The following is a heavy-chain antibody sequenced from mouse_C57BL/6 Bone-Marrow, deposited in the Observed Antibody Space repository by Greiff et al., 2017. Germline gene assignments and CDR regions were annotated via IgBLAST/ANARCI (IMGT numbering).Heavy chain of an antibody. V-gene: IGHV1-15*01. CDR3: TVTTVVADY. CDR1: GYTFTDYE. D-gene: IGHD1-1*01. Sequence: QVQLQQSGAELVRPGASVTLSCKASGYTFTDYEMHWVKQTPVHGLEWIGAIDPETGGTAYNQKFKGKAILTADKSSSTAYMELRSLTAEDSAVYYCTVTTVVADYWGQGTTLTGSS. CDR2: IDPETGGT. J-gene: IGHJ2*01.